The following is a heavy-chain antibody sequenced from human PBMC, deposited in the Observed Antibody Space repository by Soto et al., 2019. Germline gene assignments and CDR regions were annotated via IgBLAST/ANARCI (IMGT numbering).Heavy chain of an antibody. CDR2: IYWDDDK. CDR1: GFSLSTSGVG. Sequence: QITLKESGPTLVKPTQTLTLTCTFSGFSLSTSGVGVGWIRQPPGKALEWLALIYWDDDKRYSPSLKSRLTITKDPSKNQVVLTMTNMDPVDTATYYCAHRRGIAVAGINWFDPWGQGTLVTVSS. J-gene: IGHJ5*02. CDR3: AHRRGIAVAGINWFDP. V-gene: IGHV2-5*02. D-gene: IGHD6-19*01.